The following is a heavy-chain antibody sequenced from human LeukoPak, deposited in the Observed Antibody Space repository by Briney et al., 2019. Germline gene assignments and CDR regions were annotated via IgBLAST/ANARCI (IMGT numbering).Heavy chain of an antibody. CDR2: IHHSGST. CDR1: DGSISTERW. J-gene: IGHJ4*02. V-gene: IGHV4-4*02. CDR3: ASRKDDYADLDR. D-gene: IGHD4/OR15-4a*01. Sequence: ASETLSLTCTVSDGSISTERWWHWVRQSPGKGLEWIGEIHHSGSTGYNPSLKSRVTISVDKAENQFSLDMNSVTAADTAMYFCASRKDDYADLDRWGRGTLVTVSS.